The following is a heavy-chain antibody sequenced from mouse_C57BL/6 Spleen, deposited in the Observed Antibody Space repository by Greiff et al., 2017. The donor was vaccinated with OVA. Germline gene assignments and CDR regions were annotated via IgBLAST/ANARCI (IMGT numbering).Heavy chain of an antibody. CDR3: AREDYYAMDY. CDR1: GYAFSSYW. J-gene: IGHJ4*01. CDR2: IYPGDGDT. Sequence: QVQLKQSGAELVKPGASVKISCKASGYAFSSYWMNWVKQRPGTGLEWIGQIYPGDGDTNYNGKFKGKATLTADKSSSTAYMQLSSLTSEDSAVYFCAREDYYAMDYWGQGTSVTVSS. V-gene: IGHV1-80*01.